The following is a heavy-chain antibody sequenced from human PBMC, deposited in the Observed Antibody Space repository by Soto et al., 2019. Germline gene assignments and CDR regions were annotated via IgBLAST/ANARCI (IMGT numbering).Heavy chain of an antibody. D-gene: IGHD3-22*01. CDR3: ATVVYYYDSSGYYYFDC. CDR2: YDPEEGET. CDR1: GYTFSSDG. Sequence: ASVKVSCKASGYTFSSDGISWVRQAPGKGLEWMGGYDPEEGETIYAQKFQGRVTMTEDTSTDTAYMELSSLRSEDTAVYYCATVVYYYDSSGYYYFDCWGQGTLVTVS. J-gene: IGHJ4*02. V-gene: IGHV1-24*01.